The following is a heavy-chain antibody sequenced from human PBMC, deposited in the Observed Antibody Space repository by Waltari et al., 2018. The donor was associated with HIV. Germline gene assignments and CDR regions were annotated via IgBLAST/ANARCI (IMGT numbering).Heavy chain of an antibody. Sequence: EVQLVESGGGLVKPGGSLRLSCAASGFTCSSNLMHWVRQAPGKGLEYISSISSGSGYIYYADSVKGRFTISRDNAKNSLYLQMNSLRVADTAVYYCARDLSAASVAGSSGYWGQGTLVTVSS. CDR3: ARDLSAASVAGSSGY. D-gene: IGHD6-19*01. V-gene: IGHV3-21*01. CDR1: GFTCSSNL. CDR2: ISSGSGYI. J-gene: IGHJ4*02.